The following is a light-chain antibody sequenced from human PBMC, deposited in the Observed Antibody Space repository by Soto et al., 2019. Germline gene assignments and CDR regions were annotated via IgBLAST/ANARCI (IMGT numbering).Light chain of an antibody. Sequence: XSVLTQPPSAYGSPGQRVTISCSGSSSNIGSNTVNWYQQLPGTAPKLLTYSNNQRPSGVPDRFSGSKSGTSASLAISGLQSEDEADYYCAAWDESLNGPVFGTGTKVTV. CDR3: AAWDESLNGPV. V-gene: IGLV1-44*01. CDR2: SNN. J-gene: IGLJ1*01. CDR1: SSNIGSNT.